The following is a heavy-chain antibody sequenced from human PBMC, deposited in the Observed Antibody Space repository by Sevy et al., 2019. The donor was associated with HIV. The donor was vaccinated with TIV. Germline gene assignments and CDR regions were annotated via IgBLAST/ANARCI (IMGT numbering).Heavy chain of an antibody. J-gene: IGHJ3*02. V-gene: IGHV3-11*04. CDR2: IISSGSTI. CDR1: GFTFSDYY. CDR3: ARVEGGSYYNAFDI. D-gene: IGHD1-26*01. Sequence: GGSLRLSCAASGFTFSDYYMSWIRQAPGKGLEWDSYIISSGSTIYYADSVKGRFTISRDNAKNSLYLQMNSLRAEDTAVYYCARVEGGSYYNAFDIWGQGTMVTVSS.